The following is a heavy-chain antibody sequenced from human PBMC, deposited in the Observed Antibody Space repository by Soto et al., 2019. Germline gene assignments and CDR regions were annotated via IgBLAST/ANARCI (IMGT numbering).Heavy chain of an antibody. CDR1: RGTFSSYT. D-gene: IGHD3-10*01. V-gene: IGHV1-69*02. CDR3: ARGVTMFRGVIRYFFAY. CDR2: IIPILGIA. J-gene: IGHJ4*02. Sequence: SVKVSCKACRGTFSSYTISWVRQAPGKGLEWMGRIIPILGIANYAQKVQGRVTITADKSTSTAYMEMRSLRSEGTAGHYYARGVTMFRGVIRYFFAYWVQGSLVPVSS.